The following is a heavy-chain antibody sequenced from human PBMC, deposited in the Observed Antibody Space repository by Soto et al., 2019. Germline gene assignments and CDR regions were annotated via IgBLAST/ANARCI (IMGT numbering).Heavy chain of an antibody. Sequence: ASVKVFCKASGYTFTSYGISWVRQAPGQGLEWMGWISAYNGNTNYAQKLQGRVTMTTDTSRNQFSLQLNSVSPEDTAVYYCASGMLVRGAYYVDVWGQGTTVTVSS. J-gene: IGHJ6*02. V-gene: IGHV1-18*01. D-gene: IGHD3-10*01. CDR1: GYTFTSYG. CDR2: ISAYNGNT. CDR3: ASGMLVRGAYYVDV.